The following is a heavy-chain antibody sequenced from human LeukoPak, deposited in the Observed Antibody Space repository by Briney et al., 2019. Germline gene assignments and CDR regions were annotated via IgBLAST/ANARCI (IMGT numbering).Heavy chain of an antibody. V-gene: IGHV3-7*01. CDR3: AASGPVGGNWYSTDF. Sequence: GGSLRLSCAASGFTFSSYWMTWVRQAPGKGLEWVANIKPDGSEKYYVDSVKGRFTISRDNSKNTLYLQMNSLRAEDTAVYYCAASGPVGGNWYSTDFWGQGTLVTVSS. CDR2: IKPDGSEK. D-gene: IGHD1-7*01. J-gene: IGHJ4*02. CDR1: GFTFSSYW.